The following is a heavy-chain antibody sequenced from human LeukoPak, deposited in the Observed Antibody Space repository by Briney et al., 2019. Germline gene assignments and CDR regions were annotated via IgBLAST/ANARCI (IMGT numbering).Heavy chain of an antibody. CDR2: IIPVFKTA. Sequence: GASVKVSCKAPGDSFSTYAISWVRQGPGHGLEWMGGIIPVFKTANHDQKFQGRVTITADKSTSTAYMELSSLRSEDTAVYYCARDQKIQLWLRGDYWGQGTLVTVSS. J-gene: IGHJ4*02. V-gene: IGHV1-69*06. CDR3: ARDQKIQLWLRGDY. CDR1: GDSFSTYA. D-gene: IGHD5-18*01.